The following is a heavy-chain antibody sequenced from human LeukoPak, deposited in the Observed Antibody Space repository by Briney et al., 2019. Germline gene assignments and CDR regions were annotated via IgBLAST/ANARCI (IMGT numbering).Heavy chain of an antibody. CDR1: GYTFTSYG. D-gene: IGHD3-10*01. J-gene: IGHJ6*02. CDR3: AADPYGSGSYVHGMDV. CDR2: INAYNGNT. Sequence: GASVKVSCKASGYTFTSYGISWVRQAPGQGLEWMGWINAYNGNTNYAQKLQGRVTMTTDTSTSTAYMELRSLRSDDTAVYYCAADPYGSGSYVHGMDVWGQGTTVTVSS. V-gene: IGHV1-18*01.